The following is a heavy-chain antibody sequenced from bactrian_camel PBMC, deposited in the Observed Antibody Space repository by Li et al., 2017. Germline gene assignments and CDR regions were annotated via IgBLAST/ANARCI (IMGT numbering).Heavy chain of an antibody. Sequence: VQLVESGGGSVQAGGSLKLSCAASGDIFSTCRMGWYRQAPGKGLEWASVINSDGVGTRHADSMKGRFTISRDNAKNTLYLQMNSLKTEDTGVYYCVGAGFYYWGQGTQVTVS. J-gene: IGHJ4*01. V-gene: IGHV3S42*01. D-gene: IGHD5*01. CDR2: INSDGVGT. CDR1: GDIFSTCR. CDR3: VGAGFYY.